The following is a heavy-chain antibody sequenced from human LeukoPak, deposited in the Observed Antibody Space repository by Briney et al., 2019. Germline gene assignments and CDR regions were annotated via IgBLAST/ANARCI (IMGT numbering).Heavy chain of an antibody. D-gene: IGHD6-6*01. CDR3: ASSSPKRQKDAFDI. Sequence: GESLKISCKGSGYSFTSYWIGCVRQMPVKGLEWMGIIYPGDSDTRYSPSFQGQVTISADKSISTAYLQWSSLKASDTAMYYCASSSPKRQKDAFDIWGQGTMVTVSS. V-gene: IGHV5-51*01. CDR2: IYPGDSDT. CDR1: GYSFTSYW. J-gene: IGHJ3*02.